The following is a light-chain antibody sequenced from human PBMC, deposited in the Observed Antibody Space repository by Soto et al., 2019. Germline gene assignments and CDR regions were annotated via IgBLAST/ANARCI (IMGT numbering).Light chain of an antibody. Sequence: QSALAQPASVSGSPGQSITISCTGTSSDVAAYNYVSWYQHHPGKAPKLVIFDVSNRPSGVSNRFSGSKSVNTASLTISGLQAEEEADYYCTSYTSSSTLVVFGGGTKVTVL. CDR2: DVS. CDR3: TSYTSSSTLVV. J-gene: IGLJ2*01. CDR1: SSDVAAYNY. V-gene: IGLV2-14*03.